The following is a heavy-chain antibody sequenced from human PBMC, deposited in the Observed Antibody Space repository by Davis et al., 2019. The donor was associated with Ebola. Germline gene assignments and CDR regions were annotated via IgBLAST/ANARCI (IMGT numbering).Heavy chain of an antibody. CDR1: GGSFSGYY. D-gene: IGHD3-16*01. V-gene: IGHV4-34*01. CDR2: INHSGSN. J-gene: IGHJ5*02. Sequence: MPSETLSLTCAVYGGSFSGYYWSWIRQPPGKGLEWIGEINHSGSNNYNPSLKSRVTISVDTSKNQFSLKLSSVTAADTAVYYCARGGGDGWFDPWGQGTLVTVSS. CDR3: ARGGGDGWFDP.